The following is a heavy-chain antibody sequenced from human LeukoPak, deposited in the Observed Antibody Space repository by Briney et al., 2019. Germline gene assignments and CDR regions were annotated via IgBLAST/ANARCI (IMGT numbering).Heavy chain of an antibody. D-gene: IGHD2-15*01. V-gene: IGHV4-61*01. CDR3: ARCCSGGSCFPGY. CDR1: GGSVSSGTYY. CDR2: IYYSGST. Sequence: SETLSLTCTVSGGSVSSGTYYWSWIRQPPGKGLEWIGYIYYSGSTDYNPSLKSRVTISVDTSKNQFSLKLSSVTAADTAVYYCARCCSGGSCFPGYWGQGTLVTVSS. J-gene: IGHJ4*02.